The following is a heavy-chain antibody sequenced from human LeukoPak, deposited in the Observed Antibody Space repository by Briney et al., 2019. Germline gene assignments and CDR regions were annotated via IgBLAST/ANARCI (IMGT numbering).Heavy chain of an antibody. V-gene: IGHV1-2*02. CDR2: INPNSGGT. J-gene: IGHJ4*02. CDR3: ASTLEDYYDSSGYYRLFDY. CDR1: GYTFTGYY. D-gene: IGHD3-22*01. Sequence: GASVKVSCKASGYTFTGYYMHWVRQAPGQGLEWMGWINPNSGGTNYAQKFQGRVTITADKSTSTAYMELSSLRSEDTAVYYCASTLEDYYDSSGYYRLFDYWGQGTLVTVSS.